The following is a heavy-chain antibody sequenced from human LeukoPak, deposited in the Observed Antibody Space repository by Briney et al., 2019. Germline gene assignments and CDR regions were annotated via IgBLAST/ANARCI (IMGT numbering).Heavy chain of an antibody. CDR1: GGTFSSYA. CDR2: IIPIFGTA. V-gene: IGHV1-69*05. CDR3: ASGTLITITSPQYYYYYGMDV. Sequence: SVKVSCKASGGTFSSYAISWVRQAPGQGLEWMGGIIPIFGTANYAQKFRGRVTITRDTSASTAYMELSSLRSEDTAVYYCASGTLITITSPQYYYYYGMDVWGQGTTVTVSS. J-gene: IGHJ6*02. D-gene: IGHD3-3*01.